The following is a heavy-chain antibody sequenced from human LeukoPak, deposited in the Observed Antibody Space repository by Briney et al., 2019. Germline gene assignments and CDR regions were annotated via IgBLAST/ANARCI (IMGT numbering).Heavy chain of an antibody. J-gene: IGHJ4*02. V-gene: IGHV4-59*08. CDR2: IFSSGST. CDR1: GGSISGYY. D-gene: IGHD3-22*01. Sequence: SETLSLTCTVSGGSISGYYWSWIRQPPGKGLDWIGYIFSSGSTNYNPSLKSRVTISEDTSVNQFSLKLSSVTAADTAVYYCARHYYDRSDSYSFDYWGQGTLVTVSS. CDR3: ARHYYDRSDSYSFDY.